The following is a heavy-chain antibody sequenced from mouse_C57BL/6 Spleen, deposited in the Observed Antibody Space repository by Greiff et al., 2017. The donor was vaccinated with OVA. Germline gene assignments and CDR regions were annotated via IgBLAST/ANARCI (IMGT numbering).Heavy chain of an antibody. J-gene: IGHJ1*03. CDR3: ARFPTVVAIRYFDV. CDR1: GFTFTDYY. V-gene: IGHV7-3*01. CDR2: IRNKANGYTT. Sequence: EVMLVESGGGLVQPGGSLSLSCAASGFTFTDYYMSWVRQPPGKALEWLGFIRNKANGYTTEYSASVKGRFTISRDNSQSILYLQMNALRAEDSATYYCARFPTVVAIRYFDVWGTGTTVTVSS. D-gene: IGHD1-1*01.